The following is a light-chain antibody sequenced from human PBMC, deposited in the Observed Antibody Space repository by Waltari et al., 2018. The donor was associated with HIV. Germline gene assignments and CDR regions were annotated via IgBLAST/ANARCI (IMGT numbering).Light chain of an antibody. CDR1: QLEDNF. CDR3: QAWDRSVV. Sequence: SSELTQPPSVSVSPAQTASITCSADQLEDNFVCWYPPRPAQSPVLVMYKDTRRPSGIPERFSGSNSGNTATLTITGTQSMDEADYYCQAWDRSVVFGGGTKLTVL. CDR2: KDT. V-gene: IGLV3-1*01. J-gene: IGLJ2*01.